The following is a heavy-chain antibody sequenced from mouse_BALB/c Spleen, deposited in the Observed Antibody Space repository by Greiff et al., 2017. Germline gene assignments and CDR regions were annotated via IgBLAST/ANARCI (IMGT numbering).Heavy chain of an antibody. CDR3: ARSRYYDLEDYAMDY. D-gene: IGHD2-4*01. V-gene: IGHV1S56*01. CDR1: GYTFTSYY. CDR2: IYPGNVNT. J-gene: IGHJ4*01. Sequence: QVQLQQSGPELVKPGASVRISCKASGYTFTSYYIHWVKQRPGQGLEWIGWIYPGNVNTKYNEKFKGKATLTADKSSSTAYMQLSSLTSEDSAVYFCARSRYYDLEDYAMDYWGQGTSVTVSS.